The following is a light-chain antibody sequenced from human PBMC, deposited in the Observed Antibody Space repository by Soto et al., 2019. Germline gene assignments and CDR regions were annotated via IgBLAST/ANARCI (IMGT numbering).Light chain of an antibody. V-gene: IGKV3-20*01. J-gene: IGKJ2*01. CDR1: QSVSSSY. CDR3: QQYGSSPPYT. CDR2: GAS. Sequence: EIVLTQSPGTLSLSPGERATLSCRASQSVSSSYLAWYQQKPGQAPRLLIYGASSRATGIPDRFSGSGSGTDFTLTISILEPEEFAVYYCQQYGSSPPYTFGQGTKLEIK.